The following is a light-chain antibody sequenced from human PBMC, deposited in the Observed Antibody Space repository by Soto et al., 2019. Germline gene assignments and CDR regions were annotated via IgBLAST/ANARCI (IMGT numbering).Light chain of an antibody. CDR1: QSVSHSSINKNF. CDR2: WAS. Sequence: DIVMTQSPDSLAVSLGERATINCKSSQSVSHSSINKNFLAWYQQKPGQPPKLLIYWASTRESGVPDRFSGSGSGTDFTLTISSLQAEDVAVYYCQQYYSAPLTFGGGTKVEIK. V-gene: IGKV4-1*01. CDR3: QQYYSAPLT. J-gene: IGKJ4*01.